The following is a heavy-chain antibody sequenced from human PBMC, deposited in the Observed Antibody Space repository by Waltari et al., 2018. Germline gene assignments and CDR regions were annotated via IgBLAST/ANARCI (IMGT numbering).Heavy chain of an antibody. J-gene: IGHJ6*02. V-gene: IGHV4-34*01. CDR3: ARGQVGSYSFYYYYGMDV. D-gene: IGHD1-26*01. Sequence: QVQLQQWGAGLLKPSETLSLTCAVYGGSFSGYYWSWIQKPPGKGLEWIGEINHSGSTNYNPSLKSRVTISVDTSKNQFSLKVRSVTAADTAVYYCARGQVGSYSFYYYYGMDVWGRGTPVTVSS. CDR1: GGSFSGYY. CDR2: INHSGST.